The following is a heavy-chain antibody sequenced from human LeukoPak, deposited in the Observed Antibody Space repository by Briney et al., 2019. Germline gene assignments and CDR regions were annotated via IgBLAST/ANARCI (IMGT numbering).Heavy chain of an antibody. Sequence: PGGSLRLSCAASGFTFSNAWMSWVRQAPGKGLEWVGRIKNKTDGGTTDYAAPVKGRFTISRDDSKNTLYLQMNSLKTEDTAVYYCTTEGWLLTSQRYYFDYWGQGTLVTVSP. V-gene: IGHV3-15*01. CDR3: TTEGWLLTSQRYYFDY. CDR1: GFTFSNAW. J-gene: IGHJ4*02. D-gene: IGHD5-12*01. CDR2: IKNKTDGGTT.